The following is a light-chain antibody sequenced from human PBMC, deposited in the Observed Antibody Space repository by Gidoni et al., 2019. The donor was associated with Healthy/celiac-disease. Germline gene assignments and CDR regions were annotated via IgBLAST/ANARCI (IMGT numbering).Light chain of an antibody. Sequence: DIQMTQSPSSLSASVGDRVTITCQASQDISNYLNWYQQKPGKAPKLLIYDASNLETGVLPRFSGSGSGTDFTFPISSLQPEDIATYYCQQYDNRPFTFGPXTKVDIK. J-gene: IGKJ3*01. CDR3: QQYDNRPFT. CDR2: DAS. CDR1: QDISNY. V-gene: IGKV1-33*01.